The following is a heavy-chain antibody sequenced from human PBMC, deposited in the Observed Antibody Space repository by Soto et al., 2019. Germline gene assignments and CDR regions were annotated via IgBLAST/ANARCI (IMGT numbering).Heavy chain of an antibody. CDR3: ARHHLNYDYVWGSYRTVGGMDV. V-gene: IGHV5-51*01. CDR2: IYPGDSDT. J-gene: IGHJ6*02. D-gene: IGHD3-16*02. Sequence: AGESLKISCKGSGYSFTSYWIGWVRQMPGKGLEWMGIIYPGDSDTRYSPSFQGQVTISADKSISTAYLQWSSLKASDTAMYYCARHHLNYDYVWGSYRTVGGMDVWGQGTTVTVSS. CDR1: GYSFTSYW.